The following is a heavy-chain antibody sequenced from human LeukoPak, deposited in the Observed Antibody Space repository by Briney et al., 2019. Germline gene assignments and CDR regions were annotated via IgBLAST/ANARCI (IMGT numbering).Heavy chain of an antibody. J-gene: IGHJ4*02. D-gene: IGHD6-6*01. Sequence: PGGSLRLSCAASGFTFSSYGMSWVRQAPGKGLEWVSAISGSGGSTYYADSVKGRFTISRDNSKNTLYLQMNSLRDEDTAVYYCARDPVRDGAARDYWGQGILVTVSS. V-gene: IGHV3-23*01. CDR2: ISGSGGST. CDR1: GFTFSSYG. CDR3: ARDPVRDGAARDY.